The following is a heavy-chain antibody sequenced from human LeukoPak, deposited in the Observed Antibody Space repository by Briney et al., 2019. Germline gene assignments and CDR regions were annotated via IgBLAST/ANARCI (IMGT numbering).Heavy chain of an antibody. Sequence: KPSETLSLTCTVSGGSTSSYYWSWIRQPPGKGLEWIGYIYYSGSTNYNPSLKSRVTISVDTSKNQFSLKLSSVTAADTAVYYCARLNDDQLYFDYWGQGTLVTVSS. CDR2: IYYSGST. CDR1: GGSTSSYY. CDR3: ARLNDDQLYFDY. J-gene: IGHJ4*02. V-gene: IGHV4-59*08. D-gene: IGHD1-1*01.